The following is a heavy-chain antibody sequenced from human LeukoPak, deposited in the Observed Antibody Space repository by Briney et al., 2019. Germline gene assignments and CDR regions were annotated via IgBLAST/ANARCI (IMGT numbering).Heavy chain of an antibody. Sequence: GRCLRPSCAASALTFSRYGMEWVSLAAGGGRGWVLFVRYDGSNKYYAGSLKGRFTISRDNSKNTLSLQMHSLRAEDTAVYYCAKDTVKVKTISRVPHYMDVWGKGTTVTISS. J-gene: IGHJ6*03. V-gene: IGHV3-30*02. D-gene: IGHD5-12*01. CDR3: AKDTVKVKTISRVPHYMDV. CDR1: ALTFSRYG. CDR2: VRYDGSNK.